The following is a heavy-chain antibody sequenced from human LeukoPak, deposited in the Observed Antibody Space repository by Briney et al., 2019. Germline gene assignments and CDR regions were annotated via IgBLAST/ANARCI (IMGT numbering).Heavy chain of an antibody. CDR3: ARGGGYSSSWYTLDY. CDR1: GGSVSSGSYY. J-gene: IGHJ4*02. Sequence: SETLSLTCTVSGGSVSSGSYYWSWIRQPPGKGLEWIGYIYYSGSTNYNPSLKSRVTISVDTSKSQFPLKLSSVTAADTAVYYCARGGGYSSSWYTLDYWGQGTLVTVSS. D-gene: IGHD6-13*01. CDR2: IYYSGST. V-gene: IGHV4-61*01.